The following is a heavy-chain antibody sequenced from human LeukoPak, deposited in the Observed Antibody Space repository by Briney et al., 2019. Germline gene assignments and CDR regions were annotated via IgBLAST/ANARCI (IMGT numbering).Heavy chain of an antibody. Sequence: NPSETLSLTCAVYGGSFSGYYWSWIRQPPGKGLEWIGEINHSGSTNYNPSLKSRVTISVDTYKNQFSLKLSSVTAADTAVYYCARRGKRQLMNDGMDVWGQGTTVTVSS. V-gene: IGHV4-34*01. J-gene: IGHJ6*02. D-gene: IGHD2-2*01. CDR3: ARRGKRQLMNDGMDV. CDR1: GGSFSGYY. CDR2: INHSGST.